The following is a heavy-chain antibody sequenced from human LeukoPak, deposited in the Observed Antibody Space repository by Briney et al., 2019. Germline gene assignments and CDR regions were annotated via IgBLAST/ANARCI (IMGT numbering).Heavy chain of an antibody. V-gene: IGHV3-21*01. Sequence: KPGGSLRLSCAASGFTFSSYSMNWVRQAPGKGLEWVSSISSSSSYIYYADSVKGRFTISRDNAKNSLYLQMNSLRAEDTAVYYCARGGIGTTVPNGHYWGQGTLVTVSS. J-gene: IGHJ4*02. CDR1: GFTFSSYS. CDR2: ISSSSSYI. D-gene: IGHD4-17*01. CDR3: ARGGIGTTVPNGHY.